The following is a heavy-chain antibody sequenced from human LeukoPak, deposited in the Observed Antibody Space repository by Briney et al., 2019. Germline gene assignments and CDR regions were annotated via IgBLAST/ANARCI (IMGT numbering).Heavy chain of an antibody. CDR3: ARRAIVVVPAAVNWFDP. Sequence: PSETLSLTCAVYGGSFSGYYWSWIRQPPGKGLEWIGEINHSGSTNYNPSLKGRVTISVDTSKNQFSLKLSSVTAADTAVYYCARRAIVVVPAAVNWFDPWGQGTLVTVSS. CDR1: GGSFSGYY. CDR2: INHSGST. V-gene: IGHV4-34*01. J-gene: IGHJ5*02. D-gene: IGHD2-2*01.